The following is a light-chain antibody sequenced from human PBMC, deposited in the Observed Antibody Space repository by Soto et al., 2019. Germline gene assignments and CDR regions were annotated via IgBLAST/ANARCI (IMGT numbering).Light chain of an antibody. Sequence: EILLTQSPGTLSLSPGERATLSCRASQSVRNSYVAWYQQKPGQAPRLFIHGASGRATGIPDRFSGSGSGTAFTLTISRLEPEYFAVYYCQHYGSSPYTFGQGTKLEI. CDR3: QHYGSSPYT. CDR2: GAS. CDR1: QSVRNSY. J-gene: IGKJ2*01. V-gene: IGKV3-20*01.